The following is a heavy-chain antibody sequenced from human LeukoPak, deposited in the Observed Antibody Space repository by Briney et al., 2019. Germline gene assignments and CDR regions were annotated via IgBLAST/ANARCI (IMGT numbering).Heavy chain of an antibody. CDR2: IYYTGSA. V-gene: IGHV4-59*01. Sequence: PSETLSLTCTVSGGSISNYFWSWIRQPPAKGLEWIGYIYYTGSANYNPSLKRRVTISIDTSKTQFSLKVSSVTAADTAIYYCVRSKSGTYGWFDPWGQGTLVTVFS. CDR3: VRSKSGTYGWFDP. J-gene: IGHJ5*02. D-gene: IGHD4-17*01. CDR1: GGSISNYF.